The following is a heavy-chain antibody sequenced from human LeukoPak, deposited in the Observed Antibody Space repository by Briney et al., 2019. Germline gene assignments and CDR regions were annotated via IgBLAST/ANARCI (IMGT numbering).Heavy chain of an antibody. CDR2: IYTSGST. Sequence: SETLSLTCTVSGGPISSYYWSWIRQPAGKGLEWIGRIYTSGSTNYNPSLKSRVTMSVDTSKNQFSLKLSSVTAADTAVYYCARDTGYQDIVVVPAAINYYYYYMDVWGKGTTVTVSS. J-gene: IGHJ6*03. D-gene: IGHD2-2*01. CDR3: ARDTGYQDIVVVPAAINYYYYYMDV. V-gene: IGHV4-4*07. CDR1: GGPISSYY.